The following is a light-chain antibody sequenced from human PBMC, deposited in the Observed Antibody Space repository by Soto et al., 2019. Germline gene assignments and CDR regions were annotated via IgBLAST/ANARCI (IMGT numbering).Light chain of an antibody. CDR3: QQANSFPPT. CDR1: QGISRW. V-gene: IGKV1-12*01. Sequence: DIQMTQSPSSVSASVGDRVSITCRASQGISRWLAWYQQKPGKAPKLLIYAGSSLPSGDPSRFSGSVSATDFTLTITNLQPDDFATYFCQQANSFPPTFGQGTKVEVK. J-gene: IGKJ1*01. CDR2: AGS.